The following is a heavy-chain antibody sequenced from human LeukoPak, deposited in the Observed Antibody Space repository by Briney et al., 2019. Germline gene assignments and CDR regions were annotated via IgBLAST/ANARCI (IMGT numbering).Heavy chain of an antibody. CDR3: ARFPDISTGYSD. CDR2: INPNSGGT. CDR1: GYTFTGYY. Sequence: ASVKVSRKASGYTFTGYYMHWVRQAPGQGLEWMGWINPNSGGTNYAQKFQGRVTMTRDTSISTAYMELSRLRSDDTAVYYCARFPDISTGYSDWGQGTLVTVSS. V-gene: IGHV1-2*02. J-gene: IGHJ4*02. D-gene: IGHD3-9*01.